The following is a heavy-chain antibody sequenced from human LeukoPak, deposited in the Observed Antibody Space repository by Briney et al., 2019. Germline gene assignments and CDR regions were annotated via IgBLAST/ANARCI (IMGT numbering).Heavy chain of an antibody. V-gene: IGHV1-46*01. CDR2: INPSGGST. CDR3: ARDSSGSYLLYNWFDP. Sequence: ASVKVSCKASGYTFTSYYMHWVRQAPGQGLEWMGIINPSGGSTSYAQKFQGRVTMTRDTSISTAYMELSRLRSDDTAVYYCARDSSGSYLLYNWFDPWGQGTLVTVSS. CDR1: GYTFTSYY. D-gene: IGHD1-26*01. J-gene: IGHJ5*02.